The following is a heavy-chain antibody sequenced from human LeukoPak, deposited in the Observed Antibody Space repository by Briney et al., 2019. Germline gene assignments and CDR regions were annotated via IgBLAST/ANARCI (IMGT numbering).Heavy chain of an antibody. J-gene: IGHJ4*02. CDR3: ARLFGSGTYYNGDY. Sequence: PGGSLRLSCAASGFIFSDHYMDWVRQAPGKGLEWVGRTRNKAYSYTTDYAASVTGRFTISRDDSKNSLYLQMNSLKTEDTAVYYCARLFGSGTYYNGDYWGQGTLVTVSS. CDR1: GFIFSDHY. V-gene: IGHV3-72*01. CDR2: TRNKAYSYTT. D-gene: IGHD3-10*01.